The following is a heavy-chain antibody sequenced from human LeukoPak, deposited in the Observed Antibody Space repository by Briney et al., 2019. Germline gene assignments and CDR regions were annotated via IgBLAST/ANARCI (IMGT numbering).Heavy chain of an antibody. Sequence: GGSLRLSCAASGFTFSSYAMHWVRQPPGEGLEWVAVISYDGSNIYNADSVKGRFTISRDNSKNTLYLQMNSLRPEDTAVYYCARVRLQQWLYVGFELWVQGTLVTVSS. CDR3: ARVRLQQWLYVGFEL. CDR1: GFTFSSYA. J-gene: IGHJ3*01. V-gene: IGHV3-30*04. D-gene: IGHD6-19*01. CDR2: ISYDGSNI.